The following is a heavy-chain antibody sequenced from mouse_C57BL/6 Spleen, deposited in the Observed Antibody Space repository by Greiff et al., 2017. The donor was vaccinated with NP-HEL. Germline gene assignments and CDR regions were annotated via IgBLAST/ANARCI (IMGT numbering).Heavy chain of an antibody. Sequence: EVHLVESGGGLVKPGGSLKLSCAASGFTFSSYAMSWVRQTPEKRLEWVATISDGGSYTYYPDNVKGRFTISRDNAKNNLYLQMSHLKSEDTAMYYCARVGLLPFDYWGQGTTLTVSS. J-gene: IGHJ2*01. D-gene: IGHD2-3*01. CDR1: GFTFSSYA. CDR2: ISDGGSYT. V-gene: IGHV5-4*01. CDR3: ARVGLLPFDY.